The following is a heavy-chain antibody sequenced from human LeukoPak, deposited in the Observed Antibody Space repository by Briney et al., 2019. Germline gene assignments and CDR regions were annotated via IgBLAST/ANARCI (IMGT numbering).Heavy chain of an antibody. Sequence: ASVKVSCKASGYTFTGYYMHWVRQAPGQGLEWMGWINPNSGGTNYAQKFQGRVTMTRDTSISTAYMELSRLRSDDTAVYYCARGTGYSYGRIDYWGQGTLVTVSS. CDR1: GYTFTGYY. D-gene: IGHD5-18*01. CDR2: INPNSGGT. J-gene: IGHJ4*02. V-gene: IGHV1-2*02. CDR3: ARGTGYSYGRIDY.